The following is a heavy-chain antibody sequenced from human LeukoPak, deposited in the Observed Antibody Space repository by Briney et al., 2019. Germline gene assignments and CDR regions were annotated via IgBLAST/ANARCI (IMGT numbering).Heavy chain of an antibody. CDR1: GGSISSGGYY. CDR2: IYHSGST. Sequence: PSETLSLTCTVSGGSISSGGYYWSWIRQPPGKGLEWIGYIYHSGSTNYNPSLKSRVTISVDTSKNQFSLKLSSVTAADTAVYYCAGSITMVRGVISWFDPWGQGTLVTVSS. CDR3: AGSITMVRGVISWFDP. D-gene: IGHD3-10*01. V-gene: IGHV4-61*08. J-gene: IGHJ5*02.